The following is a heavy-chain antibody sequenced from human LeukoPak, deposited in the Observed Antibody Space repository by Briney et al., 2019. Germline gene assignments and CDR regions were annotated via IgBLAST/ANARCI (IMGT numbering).Heavy chain of an antibody. V-gene: IGHV3-21*01. CDR2: IDYSSSYK. J-gene: IGHJ6*02. CDR1: GFTFSSYS. D-gene: IGHD5/OR15-5a*01. CDR3: ARVTGEGVSYGMDV. Sequence: GGSLRLSCVASGFTFSSYSMNWVRQPPRRGLEWVSSIDYSSSYKYYADSLKGRFTTSRDNAKNSLYLQMNSLTAEDTAVYYCARVTGEGVSYGMDVWGQGTTVSVSS.